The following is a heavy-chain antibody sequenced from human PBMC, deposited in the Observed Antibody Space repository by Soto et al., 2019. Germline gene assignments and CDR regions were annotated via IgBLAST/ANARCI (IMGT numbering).Heavy chain of an antibody. V-gene: IGHV2-5*02. CDR2: IYWDDDK. J-gene: IGHJ3*02. Sequence: QITLKESGPTLVNPTQTLTLTCTFSGFSLTTSRVGVGWIRQPPGKALEWLALIYWDDDKRYSPSLHSRLTITKDTTKNQVVLTMTIVDPVDTATYYCAHRKVYYVSGNYYSNDAFDIWGQGTTVTVSS. CDR3: AHRKVYYVSGNYYSNDAFDI. CDR1: GFSLTTSRVG. D-gene: IGHD3-10*01.